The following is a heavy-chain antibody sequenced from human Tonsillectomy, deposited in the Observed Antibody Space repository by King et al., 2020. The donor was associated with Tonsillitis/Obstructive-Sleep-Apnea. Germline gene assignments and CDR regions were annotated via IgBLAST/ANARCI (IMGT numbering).Heavy chain of an antibody. V-gene: IGHV4-59*01. CDR1: GGSISSYY. Sequence: QLQESGPGLVKPSETLSLTCTVSGGSISSYYWSWIRQPPGKGLEWIGYIYYSGSTNYNPSLKSRVTISVDTSKTQFPLTLSSVTAADTAVYYCARGDFDDSFYCYFDLCGRGTLVTASS. CDR2: IYYSGST. D-gene: IGHD3-9*01. J-gene: IGHJ2*01. CDR3: ARGDFDDSFYCYFDL.